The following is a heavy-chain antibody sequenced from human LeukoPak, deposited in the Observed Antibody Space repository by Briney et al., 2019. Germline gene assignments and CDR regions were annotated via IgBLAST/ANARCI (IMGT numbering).Heavy chain of an antibody. CDR3: VRVGSSSGIHEY. J-gene: IGHJ4*02. D-gene: IGHD6-6*01. V-gene: IGHV3-7*01. Sequence: GGSLRHSCAPSVFTLSSHWMSWVRQAPGKRRGWVANINQDASEKYYVDSVKGRFTISRDNAKNSLYLQMNSLRVEDTAVYYCVRVGSSSGIHEYWGQGTLVTVSS. CDR1: VFTLSSHW. CDR2: INQDASEK.